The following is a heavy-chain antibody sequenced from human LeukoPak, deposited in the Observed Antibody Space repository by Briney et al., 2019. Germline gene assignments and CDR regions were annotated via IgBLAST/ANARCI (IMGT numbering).Heavy chain of an antibody. CDR3: ARGSRLAKGEFDP. V-gene: IGHV4-39*02. CDR1: GGSISSSTYY. D-gene: IGHD1-26*01. Sequence: PSETLSLTCTVSGGSISSSTYYWGWIRQPPGKGPEWIGNIYYSGSTHYNPSLKSRVTISVDTSKNHFSLNLNSVTAADTAVYYCARGSRLAKGEFDPWGQGTLVTVSS. J-gene: IGHJ5*02. CDR2: IYYSGST.